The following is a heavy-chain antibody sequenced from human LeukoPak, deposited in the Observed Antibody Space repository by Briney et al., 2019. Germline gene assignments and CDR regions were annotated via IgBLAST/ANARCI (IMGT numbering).Heavy chain of an antibody. CDR3: ARGPPRGKYYYMDV. Sequence: GGSLRLSCAASGFTFSSFDMHWVRQPTGQGLDWVSTIGTASDTYYPGSVEGRFTLSRDNAKNSLYLQMNSLTAGDTAVYYCARGPPRGKYYYMDVWGKGTTVTVSS. J-gene: IGHJ6*03. D-gene: IGHD1-1*01. CDR1: GFTFSSFD. CDR2: IGTASDT. V-gene: IGHV3-13*01.